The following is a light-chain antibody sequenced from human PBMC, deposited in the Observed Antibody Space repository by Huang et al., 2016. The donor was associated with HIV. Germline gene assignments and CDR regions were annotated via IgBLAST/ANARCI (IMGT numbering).Light chain of an antibody. V-gene: IGKV1-NL1*01. J-gene: IGKJ1*01. CDR1: QGISNS. Sequence: DIQMTQSPSSLSASVGDGVTITCRASQGISNSLAWYQQKPGKAPKLLRYAASRLESGVPSRFSGSGSGTDYTLTINSLQPEDFATYYCQQYYSTPTFGQGTKVEIK. CDR2: AAS. CDR3: QQYYSTPT.